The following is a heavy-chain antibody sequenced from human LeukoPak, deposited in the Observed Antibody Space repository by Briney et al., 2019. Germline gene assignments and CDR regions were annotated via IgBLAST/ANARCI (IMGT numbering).Heavy chain of an antibody. V-gene: IGHV4-39*01. CDR3: ARRRLGQQLVHDYFDY. J-gene: IGHJ4*02. D-gene: IGHD6-13*01. CDR1: GGSISSSSHY. CDR2: IYYSGNT. Sequence: SETLSLTCTVSGGSISSSSHYWGWIRQPLGKGLAWIGSIYYSGNTYYNPSLKSRVTISVDTSKNQFSLKLSSVTAADTAVYYCARRRLGQQLVHDYFDYWGQGTLVTVSS.